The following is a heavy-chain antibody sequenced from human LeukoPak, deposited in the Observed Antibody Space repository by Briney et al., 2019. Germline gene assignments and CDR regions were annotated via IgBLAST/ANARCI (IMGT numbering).Heavy chain of an antibody. D-gene: IGHD6-6*01. CDR2: ISAYNGNT. J-gene: IGHJ6*03. CDR1: GYTFTSYG. V-gene: IGHV1-18*01. Sequence: GASVKVSCKASGYTFTSYGISWVRQAPGQGLEWMGWISAYNGNTNYAQKLQGRVTMTTDTSTSTAYMELRSLRSDDTAVYYCARDRIAARGYYYYYMDVWGKGTTVTVSS. CDR3: ARDRIAARGYYYYYMDV.